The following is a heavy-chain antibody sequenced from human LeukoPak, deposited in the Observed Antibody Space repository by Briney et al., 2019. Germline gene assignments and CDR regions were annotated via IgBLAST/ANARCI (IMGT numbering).Heavy chain of an antibody. D-gene: IGHD2-2*01. CDR2: IYSGGST. CDR1: GFTVSSNY. J-gene: IGHJ6*02. Sequence: PGGSLRLSCAASGFTVSSNYMSWVRRAPGKGLEWVSVIYSGGSTYYADSVKGRFTISRDNSKNTLYLQMNSLRAEDTAVYYCARAEGSTSLHGMDVWGQGTTVTVSS. CDR3: ARAEGSTSLHGMDV. V-gene: IGHV3-53*01.